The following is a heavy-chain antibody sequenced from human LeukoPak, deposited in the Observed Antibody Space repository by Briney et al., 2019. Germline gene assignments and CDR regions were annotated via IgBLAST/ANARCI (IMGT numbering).Heavy chain of an antibody. CDR2: ISDST. CDR1: GFTLSSYA. Sequence: PGGSLRLSCAASGFTLSSYAMNWVRQAPGKGLEWVSGISDSTYYGDSVKSRFTISRDNSKNTVYLQMNSLRVEDTAVYYCAKDRGGGLDVWGQGTTVTVSS. V-gene: IGHV3-23*01. J-gene: IGHJ6*02. CDR3: AKDRGGGLDV. D-gene: IGHD3-16*01.